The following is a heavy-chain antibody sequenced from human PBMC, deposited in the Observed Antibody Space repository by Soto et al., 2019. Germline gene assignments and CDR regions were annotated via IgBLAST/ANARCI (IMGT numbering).Heavy chain of an antibody. V-gene: IGHV3-30-3*01. D-gene: IGHD6-13*01. J-gene: IGHJ6*02. Sequence: QVQLVESGGGVVQPGRSLRLSCAASGFTFSSYAMHWVRQAPGKGLEWVAVISYDGSNKYYADSVKGRFTISRDNSKNTLYLQMNSLRAEDTAVYYCARGIAAAGTSSYYYGMDVWGQGTTVTVSS. CDR2: ISYDGSNK. CDR3: ARGIAAAGTSSYYYGMDV. CDR1: GFTFSSYA.